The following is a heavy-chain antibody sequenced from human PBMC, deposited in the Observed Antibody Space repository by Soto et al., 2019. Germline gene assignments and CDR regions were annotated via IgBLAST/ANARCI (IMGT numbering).Heavy chain of an antibody. V-gene: IGHV3-48*01. D-gene: IGHD3-16*01. Sequence: GGSLRLSCAASGFTFSSYSMNWVRQAPGKGLEWVSYISSSSRTIYCADSVKGRFTISRDNAKNSLYLQMNSLRAEDTAIYYCAKVYVRFFNLWGRGTLVTVSS. CDR3: AKVYVRFFNL. CDR2: ISSSSRTI. J-gene: IGHJ2*01. CDR1: GFTFSSYS.